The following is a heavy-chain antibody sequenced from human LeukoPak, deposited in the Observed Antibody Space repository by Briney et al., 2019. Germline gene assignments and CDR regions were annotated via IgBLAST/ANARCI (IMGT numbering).Heavy chain of an antibody. CDR3: AKDVNSSGYYLGFDY. D-gene: IGHD3-22*01. Sequence: PGGSLRLSCAASGFTYSTYAMSWVHQAPGKALEWVTTISGGGDKQYADHVKGRFTVSRDDSKNTLYLQMNSLRAEDTALYYCAKDVNSSGYYLGFDYWGQGTLVTVSS. CDR2: ISGGGDK. J-gene: IGHJ4*02. CDR1: GFTYSTYA. V-gene: IGHV3-23*01.